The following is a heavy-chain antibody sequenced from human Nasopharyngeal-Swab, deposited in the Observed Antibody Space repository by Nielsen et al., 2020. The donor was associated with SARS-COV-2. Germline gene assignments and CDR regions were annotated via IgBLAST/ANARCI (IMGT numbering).Heavy chain of an antibody. CDR2: IYWDDDK. V-gene: IGHV2-5*02. Sequence: SGPTLVQPTQTLTLTCTFSGFSLSTSGVGVGWIRQPPGKALEWLALIYWDDDKRYSPSLKSRLTITKDTSKNQVVLTMTNMDPVDTATYYCAHRRQYYYGSGSYYGYWGQGTLVTVSS. J-gene: IGHJ4*02. CDR3: AHRRQYYYGSGSYYGY. CDR1: GFSLSTSGVG. D-gene: IGHD3-10*01.